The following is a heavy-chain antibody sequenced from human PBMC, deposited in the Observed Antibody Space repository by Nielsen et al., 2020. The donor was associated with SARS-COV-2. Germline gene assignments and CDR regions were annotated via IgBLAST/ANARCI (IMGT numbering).Heavy chain of an antibody. CDR1: GFTFSSYA. V-gene: IGHV3-30*04. CDR3: ARDPSSSWYNWFDP. Sequence: GGSLRLSCAASGFTFSSYAMHWVRQAPGKGLEWVAVISYDGSNKYYADSVKGRFTISRDNSKNTLYLQMNSLRAEDTAAYYCARDPSSSWYNWFDPWGQGTLVTVSS. D-gene: IGHD6-13*01. CDR2: ISYDGSNK. J-gene: IGHJ5*02.